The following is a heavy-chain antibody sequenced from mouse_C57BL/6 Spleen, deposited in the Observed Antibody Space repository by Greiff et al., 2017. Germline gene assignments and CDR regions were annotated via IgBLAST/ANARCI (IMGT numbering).Heavy chain of an antibody. CDR2: IDPSDSET. CDR3: ARGYDGFAWFAY. J-gene: IGHJ3*01. CDR1: GYTFTSYW. D-gene: IGHD2-3*01. V-gene: IGHV1-52*01. Sequence: QVHVKQPGAELVRPGSSVKLSCKASGYTFTSYWMHWVKQRPIQGLEWIGNIDPSDSETHYNQKFKDKATLTVDKSSSTAYMQLSSLTSEDSAVYCCARGYDGFAWFAYWGQGTLVTVSA.